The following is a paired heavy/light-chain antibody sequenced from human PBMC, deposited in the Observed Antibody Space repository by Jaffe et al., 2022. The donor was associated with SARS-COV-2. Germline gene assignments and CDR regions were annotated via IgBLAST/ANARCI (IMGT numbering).Light chain of an antibody. CDR1: QSLLHSNGYNY. Sequence: DIVMTQSPLSLPVTPGEPASISCRSSQSLLHSNGYNYLDWYLQRPGQSPQLLIYLGSNRASGVPDRFSGSGSGTDFTLKISRVEAEDVGVYYCMQVLQTPLTFGGGTKVEIK. V-gene: IGKV2-28*01. CDR3: MQVLQTPLT. J-gene: IGKJ4*01. CDR2: LGS.
Heavy chain of an antibody. CDR3: ARRVAATEWWYFDL. D-gene: IGHD6-13*01. J-gene: IGHJ2*01. V-gene: IGHV1-46*01. CDR1: GHTFTAHQ. CDR2: INPSGGGT. Sequence: QVQAVQSGPEMKKPGASVKVSCKASGHTFTAHQMHWVRQAPGQGLEWMGMINPSGGGTSYAQKFQGRITVTRDTSTSTIYMELSSLRSEDTALYLCARRVAATEWWYFDLWGRGTLVTVSS.